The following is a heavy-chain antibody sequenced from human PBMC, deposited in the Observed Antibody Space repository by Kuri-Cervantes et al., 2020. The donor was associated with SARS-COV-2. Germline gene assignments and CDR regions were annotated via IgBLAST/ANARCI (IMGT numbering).Heavy chain of an antibody. D-gene: IGHD5-18*01. J-gene: IGHJ6*02. CDR1: GFTFSSYG. V-gene: IGHV3-33*08. Sequence: GESLKISCAAPGFTFSSYGMHWVRQAPGKGLEWVAVIWYDGSNKYYADSVKGRFTISRDNSKNTLYLQMNSLRAEDTAVYYRAREGIQLWEGIYYYYYGMDVWGQGTTVTVSS. CDR2: IWYDGSNK. CDR3: AREGIQLWEGIYYYYYGMDV.